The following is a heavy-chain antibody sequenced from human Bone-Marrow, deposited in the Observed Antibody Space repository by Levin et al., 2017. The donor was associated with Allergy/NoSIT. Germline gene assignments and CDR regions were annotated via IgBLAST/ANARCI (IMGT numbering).Heavy chain of an antibody. CDR2: IGASGGTT. CDR3: AKDTSSYNWYFDF. CDR1: GFTFSTYA. Sequence: GESLKISCAASGFTFSTYAMSWVRQAPGKGLEWVSAIGASGGTTYYADSVKGRFTISRDNSKNTLYLQMSSLRGEDTALYYCAKDTSSYNWYFDFWGRGTPVTVSS. J-gene: IGHJ2*01. D-gene: IGHD2-2*01. V-gene: IGHV3-23*01.